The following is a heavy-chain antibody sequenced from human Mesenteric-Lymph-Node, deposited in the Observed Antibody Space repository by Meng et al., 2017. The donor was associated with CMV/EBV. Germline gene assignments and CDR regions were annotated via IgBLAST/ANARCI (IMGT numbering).Heavy chain of an antibody. Sequence: GESLKISCAASGFTFDDYTMHWVRQAPGKGLEWVSLISWDGGSTYYADSVKGRFTISRDNSKNSLYLQMNSLRTEDTALYHCAKADYGGNKPDYWGQGTLVTVSS. CDR2: ISWDGGST. J-gene: IGHJ4*02. CDR1: GFTFDDYT. V-gene: IGHV3-43*01. D-gene: IGHD4-23*01. CDR3: AKADYGGNKPDY.